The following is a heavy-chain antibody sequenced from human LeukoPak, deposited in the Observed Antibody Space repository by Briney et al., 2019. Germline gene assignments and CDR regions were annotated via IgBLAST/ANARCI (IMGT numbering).Heavy chain of an antibody. J-gene: IGHJ4*02. CDR3: VIPQFYGASRNDY. CDR1: GLTFSKGW. V-gene: IGHV3-15*01. D-gene: IGHD4-17*01. Sequence: GGSLRLSCEASGLTFSKGWMSWVRQAPGKGLEWVGRLKSKSDGGTSEYAPPVKGRFTISRDDSKNMLFLEMSSLKTDDTAVYYCVIPQFYGASRNDYGGQGILVTVSS. CDR2: LKSKSDGGTS.